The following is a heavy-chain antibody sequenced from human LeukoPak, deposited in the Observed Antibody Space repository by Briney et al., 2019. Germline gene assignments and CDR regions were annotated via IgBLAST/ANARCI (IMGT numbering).Heavy chain of an antibody. V-gene: IGHV4-34*01. CDR3: ARGQPTGVVGATKTDTKPDPSLYGMDV. J-gene: IGHJ6*02. CDR2: INHSGST. D-gene: IGHD1-26*01. CDR1: GGSFSGYC. Sequence: SETLSLTCAVYGGSFSGYCWSWIRQPPGKGLEWIGEINHSGSTNYNPSLKSRVTISVDTSKNQFSLKLSSVTAADTAVYYCARGQPTGVVGATKTDTKPDPSLYGMDVWGQGTTVTVSS.